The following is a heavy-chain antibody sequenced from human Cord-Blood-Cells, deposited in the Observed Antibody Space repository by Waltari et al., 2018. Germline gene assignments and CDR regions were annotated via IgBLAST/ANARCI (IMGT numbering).Heavy chain of an antibody. CDR3: ASLVDYYDSSGYSDAFDI. D-gene: IGHD3-22*01. CDR2: IYQIGST. Sequence: QVQLQESGPGLVKPSGTLSLTCAVSGGSISSSNWWSWVRQPPGKGLEWIGEIYQIGSTTYTPSLKSRVTISVDKSKNQFSLKLSSVTAADTAVYYCASLVDYYDSSGYSDAFDIWGQGTMVTVSS. CDR1: GGSISSSNW. V-gene: IGHV4-4*02. J-gene: IGHJ3*02.